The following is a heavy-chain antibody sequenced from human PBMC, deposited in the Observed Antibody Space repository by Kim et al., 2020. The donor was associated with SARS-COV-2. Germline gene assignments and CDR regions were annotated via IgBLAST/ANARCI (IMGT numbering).Heavy chain of an antibody. Sequence: YYNPSLKSRVTISVDTSKNQFSLKLSSVTAADTAVYYCATSIAAAGPFDYWGQGTLVTVCS. J-gene: IGHJ4*02. D-gene: IGHD6-13*01. CDR3: ATSIAAAGPFDY. V-gene: IGHV4-31*02.